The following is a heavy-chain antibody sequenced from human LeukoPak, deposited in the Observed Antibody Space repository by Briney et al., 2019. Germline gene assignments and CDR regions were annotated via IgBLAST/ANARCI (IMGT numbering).Heavy chain of an antibody. CDR3: ARDQWELRFDY. J-gene: IGHJ4*02. D-gene: IGHD1-26*01. CDR1: GGTFSSYA. CDR2: INAGNGNT. V-gene: IGHV1-3*01. Sequence: GASVKVSCKASGGTFSSYAISWVRQAPGQRLEWMGWINAGNGNTKYSQKFQGRVTITRDTSASTAYMELSSLRSEDTAVYYCARDQWELRFDYWGQGTLVTVSS.